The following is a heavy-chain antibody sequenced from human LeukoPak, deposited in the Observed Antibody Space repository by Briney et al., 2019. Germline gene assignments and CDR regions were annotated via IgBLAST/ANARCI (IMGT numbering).Heavy chain of an antibody. V-gene: IGHV3-23*01. D-gene: IGHD3-10*01. Sequence: GGSLRLSCAASGFTFSSYAMSWVRQAPGKGLEWVSAISGSGGSTYYADSVKGRFTISRDNSKNTLYLQMNSLRAEDTAVYYCAKDSMVRGVSPYYFDYWGQGTLDTVSS. CDR1: GFTFSSYA. CDR3: AKDSMVRGVSPYYFDY. CDR2: ISGSGGST. J-gene: IGHJ4*02.